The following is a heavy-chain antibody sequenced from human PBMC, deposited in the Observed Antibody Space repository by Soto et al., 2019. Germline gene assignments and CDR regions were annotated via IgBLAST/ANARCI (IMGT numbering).Heavy chain of an antibody. CDR2: ITYSRSNK. D-gene: IGHD3-16*01. Sequence: SLRLSCAASGFTFSSYAMHWVRQAPGKGLEWVSDITYSRSNKYYADSVKGRFTISRDNAKNTLYLQMNSLRAEDTAVYYCARDSPWTYAFDNWGQGILVTVSS. CDR3: ARDSPWTYAFDN. J-gene: IGHJ4*02. CDR1: GFTFSSYA. V-gene: IGHV3-30-3*01.